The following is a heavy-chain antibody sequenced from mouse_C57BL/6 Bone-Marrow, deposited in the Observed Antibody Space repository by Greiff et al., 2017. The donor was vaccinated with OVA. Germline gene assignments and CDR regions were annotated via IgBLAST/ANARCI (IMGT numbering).Heavy chain of an antibody. V-gene: IGHV2-6*01. CDR2: IWGVGST. D-gene: IGHD2-1*01. CDR3: ASIYTGTGAWCAY. Sequence: QVQLKESGPGLVAPSQSLSITCTVSGFSLTSYGVDWVRQSPGKGLEWLGVIWGVGSTNYNSALKSRLSISKDNSKSQVFLKMNSLQTDDTAMYYCASIYTGTGAWCAYWGQGTLVTVSA. J-gene: IGHJ3*01. CDR1: GFSLTSYG.